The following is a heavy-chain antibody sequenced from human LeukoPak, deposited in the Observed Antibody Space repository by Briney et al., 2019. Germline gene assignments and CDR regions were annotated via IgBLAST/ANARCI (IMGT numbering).Heavy chain of an antibody. J-gene: IGHJ6*02. CDR1: GFTFSSYG. Sequence: GGSLRLSCAASGFTFSSYGMHWVRQAPGKGLEWVAVISYDGSNKYYADSVKGRFTISRDNSKNTLYLQMNSQRVEDTAVYYCAKDRKHYYYGMDVWGQGTTVTVSS. CDR2: ISYDGSNK. V-gene: IGHV3-30*18. D-gene: IGHD1-14*01. CDR3: AKDRKHYYYGMDV.